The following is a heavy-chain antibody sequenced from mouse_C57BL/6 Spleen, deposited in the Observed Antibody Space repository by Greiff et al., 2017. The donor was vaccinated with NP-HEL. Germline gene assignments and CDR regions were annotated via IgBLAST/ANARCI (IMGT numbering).Heavy chain of an antibody. J-gene: IGHJ1*03. CDR1: GYTFTSYW. D-gene: IGHD1-1*01. V-gene: IGHV1-55*01. CDR3: ARSYYGSSWGYFDV. Sequence: VKLQQPGAELVKPGASVKMSCKASGYTFTSYWITWVKQRPGQGLEWIGDIYPGSGSTNYNEKFKSKATLTVDTSSSTAYMQLSSLTSEDSAVYYCARSYYGSSWGYFDVWGTGTTVTVSS. CDR2: IYPGSGST.